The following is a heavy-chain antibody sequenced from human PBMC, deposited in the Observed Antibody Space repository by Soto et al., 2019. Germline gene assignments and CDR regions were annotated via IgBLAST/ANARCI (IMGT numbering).Heavy chain of an antibody. D-gene: IGHD2-15*01. CDR2: IWYDGSNK. CDR1: GFTFSSYG. Sequence: QVQLVESGGGVVQPGRSLRLSCAASGFTFSSYGMHWVRQAPGKGLEWVADIWYDGSNKYYADSVKGRFTISRDNSKNTLYLQMNSLRADVTAVYYCARYGYCSGGSCYSGPVFDYWGQGTLVTVSS. V-gene: IGHV3-33*01. J-gene: IGHJ4*02. CDR3: ARYGYCSGGSCYSGPVFDY.